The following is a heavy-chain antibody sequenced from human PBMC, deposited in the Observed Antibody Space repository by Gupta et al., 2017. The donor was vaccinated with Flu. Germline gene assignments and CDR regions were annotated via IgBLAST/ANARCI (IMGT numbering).Heavy chain of an antibody. D-gene: IGHD6-13*01. Sequence: QVQLVQSGAEVKKPGASVKVSCKASGYTFTGYYMHWVRQAPGQGLEWMGWINPNSGGTNYAQKFQGRVTMTRDTSISTAYMELSRLRSDDTAVYYCARVIAETSYYYYGMDVWGQGTTVTVSS. J-gene: IGHJ6*02. CDR2: INPNSGGT. CDR3: ARVIAETSYYYYGMDV. V-gene: IGHV1-2*02. CDR1: GYTFTGYY.